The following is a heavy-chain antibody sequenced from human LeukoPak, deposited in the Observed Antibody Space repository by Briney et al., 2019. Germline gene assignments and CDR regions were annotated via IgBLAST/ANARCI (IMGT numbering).Heavy chain of an antibody. CDR3: AKAGIGADGAGFLCEY. V-gene: IGHV3-23*01. CDR1: GFTFSSFW. Sequence: PGGSLRLSCAASGFTFSSFWMHWVRQAPGKGLEWVSTASYYVGTQYHADSVRGRFTVSRDNSRNTVSLQMSSLRVEDTGIYYCAKAGIGADGAGFLCEYWGQGTLVTVSS. J-gene: IGHJ4*02. CDR2: ASYYVGTQ. D-gene: IGHD1-1*01.